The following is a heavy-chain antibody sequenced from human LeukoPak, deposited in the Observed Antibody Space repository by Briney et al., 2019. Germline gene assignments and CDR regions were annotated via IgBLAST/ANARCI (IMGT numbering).Heavy chain of an antibody. J-gene: IGHJ3*02. CDR2: INPNSGGT. CDR3: ARAGVWDYSDTSGYHNGAFDI. CDR1: GYTLTELS. D-gene: IGHD3-22*01. V-gene: IGHV1-2*06. Sequence: ASVKVSCKVSGYTLTELSMHWVRQAPGKGLEWMGRINPNSGGTNYAQKFQGRVTMTRDTSISTAYMELSRLRSDDTALYYCARAGVWDYSDTSGYHNGAFDIWGQGTMVTVSS.